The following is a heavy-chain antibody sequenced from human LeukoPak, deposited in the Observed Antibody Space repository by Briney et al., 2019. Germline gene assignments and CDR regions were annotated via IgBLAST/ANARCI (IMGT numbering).Heavy chain of an antibody. V-gene: IGHV3-30*04. D-gene: IGHD2-8*02. CDR3: ATYRQVLLPFES. Sequence: GGSLRLSCAASGFTFSSYAMHWVRQAPGKGLEWVAVISYEGSNKYYADSVKGRFTIPRDNSKNTLYLQMNSLRAEDTAIYYCATYRQVLLPFESWGQGTLVTVSS. J-gene: IGHJ4*02. CDR2: ISYEGSNK. CDR1: GFTFSSYA.